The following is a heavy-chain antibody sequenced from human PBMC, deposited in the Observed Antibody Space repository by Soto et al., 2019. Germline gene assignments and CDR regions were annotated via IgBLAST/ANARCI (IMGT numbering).Heavy chain of an antibody. D-gene: IGHD3-16*01. CDR2: ISAYNGNT. Sequence: ASAKVSCKASGYTFTSYGISWVRQAPGHGLEWMGWISAYNGNTNYAQKLQGRVTMTTDTSTSTAYMELRSLRSDDTAEYYGARGGSMITFGGVNSFDYWGQGTLVTVSS. CDR1: GYTFTSYG. J-gene: IGHJ4*02. CDR3: ARGGSMITFGGVNSFDY. V-gene: IGHV1-18*04.